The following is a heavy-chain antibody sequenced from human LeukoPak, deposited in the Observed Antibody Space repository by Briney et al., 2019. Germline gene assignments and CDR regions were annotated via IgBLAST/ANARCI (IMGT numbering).Heavy chain of an antibody. J-gene: IGHJ6*02. D-gene: IGHD6-13*01. CDR2: VLGGGTT. V-gene: IGHV3-23*01. CDR3: ARGQHPDV. Sequence: PGGSLRLSCEASGFTFSSYIMTWVRQAPGKGLEWVSGVLGGGTTYYADSVKGRFTISRDNAKNTLYLQLNSLRAEDTAVCYCARGQHPDVWGQGTTVTVSS. CDR1: GFTFSSYI.